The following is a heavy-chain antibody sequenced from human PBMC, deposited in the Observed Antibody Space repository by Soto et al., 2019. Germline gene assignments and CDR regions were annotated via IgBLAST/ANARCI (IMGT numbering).Heavy chain of an antibody. CDR2: ISSNSAYI. Sequence: GGSLRLSCAASGFTFRSFTMNWVRQAPGKGLEWVSTISSNSAYIYYTDALRGRFTISRDNAKNSLHLQMNSLRAEDTAVYYCTRDASRDSSARGWFDPSGLGTLVTVSS. J-gene: IGHJ5*02. V-gene: IGHV3-21*01. D-gene: IGHD6-13*01. CDR1: GFTFRSFT. CDR3: TRDASRDSSARGWFDP.